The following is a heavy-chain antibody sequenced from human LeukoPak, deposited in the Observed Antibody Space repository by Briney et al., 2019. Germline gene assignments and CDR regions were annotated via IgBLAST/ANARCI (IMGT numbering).Heavy chain of an antibody. V-gene: IGHV1-69*04. Sequence: GSSVKVSCKASGGTFSSYAISWVRQAPGQGLEWMGRIIPILGIANYAQKFQGRVTITADKSTSTAYMELSSLRSEDTAVYYCARSKKERLGQLLGVDYWGQGTLVTVSS. J-gene: IGHJ4*02. CDR2: IIPILGIA. CDR1: GGTFSSYA. CDR3: ARSKKERLGQLLGVDY. D-gene: IGHD2-2*01.